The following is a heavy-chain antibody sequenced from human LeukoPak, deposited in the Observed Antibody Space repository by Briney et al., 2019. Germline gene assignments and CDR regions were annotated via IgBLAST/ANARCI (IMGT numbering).Heavy chain of an antibody. Sequence: ASVKVSCKASGYTFTGYYMHWVRQAPGQGLEWMGWINPNSGGTNYAQKFQGRVTMTRDTSISTAYMELSRLRSDDTAVYYCARGAYCSSTSCYNRETTMGYWGQGTLVTVSS. CDR3: ARGAYCSSTSCYNRETTMGY. D-gene: IGHD2-2*02. V-gene: IGHV1-2*02. J-gene: IGHJ4*02. CDR1: GYTFTGYY. CDR2: INPNSGGT.